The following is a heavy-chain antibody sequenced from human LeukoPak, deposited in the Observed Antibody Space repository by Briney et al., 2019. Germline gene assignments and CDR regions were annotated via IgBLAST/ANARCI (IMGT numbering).Heavy chain of an antibody. CDR3: AREGYVKKWAYFFDY. D-gene: IGHD2-15*01. Sequence: PSETLSLTCTLSGDSVSSGRYYWTWIRQSPEKGLEWIGYIYKTGATNYSPSLKSRVAISIDTAKNQFSVKVYSVTAADTAVYYCAREGYVKKWAYFFDYWGQGALVTVSS. V-gene: IGHV4-61*01. CDR1: GDSVSSGRYY. CDR2: IYKTGAT. J-gene: IGHJ4*02.